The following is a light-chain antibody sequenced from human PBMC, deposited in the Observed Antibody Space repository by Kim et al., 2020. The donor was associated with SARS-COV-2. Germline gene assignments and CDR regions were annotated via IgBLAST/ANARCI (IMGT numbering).Light chain of an antibody. CDR2: GAS. J-gene: IGKJ1*01. CDR3: QQYSIYWT. V-gene: IGKV1-13*02. CDR1: QGISSA. Sequence: SASVGDRVTITCRASQGISSALAWYQQKPGKAPKLVIYGASNLESAVPSRFSGSGSGTEFTLTITSLHPDDVATYYCQQYSIYWTFGQWTKVDIK.